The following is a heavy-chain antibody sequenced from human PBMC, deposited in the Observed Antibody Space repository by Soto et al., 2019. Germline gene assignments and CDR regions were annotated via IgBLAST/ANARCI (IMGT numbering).Heavy chain of an antibody. J-gene: IGHJ4*02. V-gene: IGHV4-59*01. CDR1: GGSISTYS. CDR2: VYYSGNT. CDR3: ARGSSDYGDFDY. Sequence: QVQLQESGPGLVKPSETLSLTCTVSGGSISTYSWSWLRQPPRKGLEWIGYVYYSGNTTYNPSLTSRVTISVDTSRNQFSLKLSSVTAADTAVYYCARGSSDYGDFDYWGQGTLVTVSS. D-gene: IGHD4-17*01.